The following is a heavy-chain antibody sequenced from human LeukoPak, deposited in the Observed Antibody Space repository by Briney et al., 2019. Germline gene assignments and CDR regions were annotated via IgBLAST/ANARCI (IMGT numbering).Heavy chain of an antibody. CDR3: ARTIREQWLTIDY. CDR1: GFTFSNYW. Sequence: GGSLRLSCAASGFTFSNYWMNWVRQAPGKGLEWVANIKQDGSAKYYVDSVKGRFTISRDNAKNSLYLQMNSLGAEDTAVYYCARTIREQWLTIDYWGQGTLVTFCS. J-gene: IGHJ4*02. V-gene: IGHV3-7*04. D-gene: IGHD6-19*01. CDR2: IKQDGSAK.